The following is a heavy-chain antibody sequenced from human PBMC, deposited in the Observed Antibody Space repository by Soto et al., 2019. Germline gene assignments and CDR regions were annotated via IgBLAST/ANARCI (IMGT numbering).Heavy chain of an antibody. J-gene: IGHJ6*02. CDR1: GYTFTGYY. CDR3: ARGYSSSWYRLYYYYGMDV. Sequence: ASVKVSCKASGYTFTGYYMHWVRQAPGQGLEWMGWINPNSGGTNYAQKFQGWVTMTRDTSISTADMELSRLRSDDTAVYYCARGYSSSWYRLYYYYGMDVWGQGTTVTVSS. D-gene: IGHD6-13*01. V-gene: IGHV1-2*04. CDR2: INPNSGGT.